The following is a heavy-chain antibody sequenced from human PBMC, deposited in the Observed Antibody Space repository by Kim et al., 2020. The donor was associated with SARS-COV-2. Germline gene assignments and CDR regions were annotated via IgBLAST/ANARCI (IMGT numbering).Heavy chain of an antibody. CDR3: ARSYWSGYFQMDS. V-gene: IGHV7-4-1*02. Sequence: TYAQGFTGRFVFSLDTSVTTAYLQISSLEAEDTAMYYCARSYWSGYFQMDSWGQGTLVTVSS. J-gene: IGHJ4*02. D-gene: IGHD3-3*01.